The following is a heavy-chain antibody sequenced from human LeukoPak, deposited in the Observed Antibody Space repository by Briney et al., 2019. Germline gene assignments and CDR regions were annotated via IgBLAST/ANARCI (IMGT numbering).Heavy chain of an antibody. CDR1: GGSFSGYY. J-gene: IGHJ3*02. CDR2: INHSGST. CDR3: ARRARPGVGFGGAPRAFDI. D-gene: IGHD3-16*01. V-gene: IGHV4-34*01. Sequence: SETLSLTCALYGGSFSGYYWSWIRKPPGRGLEWIGEINHSGSTNFNPSLKSRVTISVETSKNQFSLKLSSVTAADTAVYYCARRARPGVGFGGAPRAFDIWGQGTMVTVSS.